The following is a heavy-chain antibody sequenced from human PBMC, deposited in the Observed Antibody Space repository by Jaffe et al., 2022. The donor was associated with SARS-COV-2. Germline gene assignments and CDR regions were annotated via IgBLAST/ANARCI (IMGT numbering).Heavy chain of an antibody. CDR2: ISASGRTT. J-gene: IGHJ4*02. Sequence: EVYLVESGGGLVHPGGSLRLSCTASGFTFSDYEMNWVRQAPGKGLEWISYISASGRTTFYADSVMGRFTISRDNAKDSLFLQMNSLRAEDTAVYYCSREGVSAGGAPDYWGQGTLVTVSS. CDR1: GFTFSDYE. V-gene: IGHV3-48*03. CDR3: SREGVSAGGAPDY. D-gene: IGHD6-13*01.